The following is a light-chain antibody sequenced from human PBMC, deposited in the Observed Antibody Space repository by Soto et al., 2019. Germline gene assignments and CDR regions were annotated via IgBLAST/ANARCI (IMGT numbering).Light chain of an antibody. J-gene: IGKJ5*01. CDR2: AAS. Sequence: DIQMTQSPSTLSASVGDRVTITCRASQLISSWLAWYQQKPGKAPKLLIYAASSLQSGVPSRFSGSGSGTDFTLTISSLQPEDFATYYCQQSYSTLITFGQGTRLEIK. CDR3: QQSYSTLIT. CDR1: QLISSW. V-gene: IGKV1-39*01.